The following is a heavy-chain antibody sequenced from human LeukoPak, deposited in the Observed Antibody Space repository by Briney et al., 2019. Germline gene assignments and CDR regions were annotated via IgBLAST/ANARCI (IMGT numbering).Heavy chain of an antibody. CDR1: GFTVSNNY. CDR2: IYSGGST. CDR3: TSHSGSYYVGFDY. D-gene: IGHD1-26*01. Sequence: GGSLRLSCAASGFTVSNNYMSWVRRAPGKGLEWVSVIYSGGSTYYADSVKGRFTISRDNSKNTLYLQMNSLRAEDTAVYYCTSHSGSYYVGFDYWGQGTLVTVSS. V-gene: IGHV3-53*01. J-gene: IGHJ4*02.